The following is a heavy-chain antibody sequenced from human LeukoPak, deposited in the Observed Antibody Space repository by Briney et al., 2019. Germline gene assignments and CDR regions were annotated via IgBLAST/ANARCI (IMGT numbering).Heavy chain of an antibody. J-gene: IGHJ4*02. CDR3: SRGGPMGVDY. Sequence: SETLSLTCTVSGGSISSNTYYWDWIRQPPGKGLECIGSIYYGGSTYYNPSVKSRVTISVDTSKNQFSLKLSSVTAADTAVYFCSRGGPMGVDYWGQGTLVTVSS. V-gene: IGHV4-39*01. CDR2: IYYGGST. D-gene: IGHD3-16*01. CDR1: GGSISSNTYY.